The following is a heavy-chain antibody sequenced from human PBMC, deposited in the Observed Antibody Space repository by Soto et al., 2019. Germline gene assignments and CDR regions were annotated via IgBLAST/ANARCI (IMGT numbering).Heavy chain of an antibody. V-gene: IGHV4-30-4*01. CDR1: GDSISTADYY. Sequence: SETLSLPCTVSGDSISTADYYWNWIRQPPGKGLEWIGYIYYSGSTYYNPSLKSRVTISVDTSKNQFSLKLSSVTAADTAVYYCARALGGEDAFDIWGQGTMVTVSS. J-gene: IGHJ3*02. D-gene: IGHD2-15*01. CDR2: IYYSGST. CDR3: ARALGGEDAFDI.